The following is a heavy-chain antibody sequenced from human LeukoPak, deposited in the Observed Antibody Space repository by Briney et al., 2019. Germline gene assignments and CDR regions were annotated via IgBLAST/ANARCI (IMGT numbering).Heavy chain of an antibody. D-gene: IGHD3-22*01. V-gene: IGHV3-33*06. CDR2: IWYDGSNK. CDR1: GFTFSSYG. J-gene: IGHJ5*02. Sequence: PGGSLRLSCAASGFTFSSYGMHWVRQAPGKGLEWVAVIWYDGSNKYYVDSVKGRFTISRDNSKSTLYLQMNSLRAEDTAVYYCAKEGPDYYDSSGYINWFDPWGQGTLVTVSS. CDR3: AKEGPDYYDSSGYINWFDP.